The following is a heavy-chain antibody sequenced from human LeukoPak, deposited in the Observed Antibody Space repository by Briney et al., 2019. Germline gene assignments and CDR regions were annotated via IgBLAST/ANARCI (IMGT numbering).Heavy chain of an antibody. CDR2: ISSSGSTI. V-gene: IGHV3-11*01. D-gene: IGHD3-22*01. Sequence: GGSLRLSCAASGFTFSDYYMSWIRQAPGKGLEWVSYISSSGSTIYYADSVKGRFTISRDNAKNSLYLQMNSLRAEDTAVYYCARGPYYDSSVDYFDYWGQGTLVTVSS. CDR3: ARGPYYDSSVDYFDY. CDR1: GFTFSDYY. J-gene: IGHJ4*02.